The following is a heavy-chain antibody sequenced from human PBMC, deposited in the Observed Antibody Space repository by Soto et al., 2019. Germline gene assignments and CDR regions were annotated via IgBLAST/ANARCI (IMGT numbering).Heavy chain of an antibody. D-gene: IGHD6-19*01. J-gene: IGHJ4*02. V-gene: IGHV1-18*01. CDR3: AREWDNKSEHSSGWYDDF. CDR1: GYTFSSYG. CDR2: ISGYSGHT. Sequence: QVQLVQSGAEVKKPGASVKVSCKASGYTFSSYGISWVRQAPGQGLEWMGWISGYSGHTYYAQKFQGRVTMTTDTSTNTVYMELRSLRSADTAVYYCAREWDNKSEHSSGWYDDFWGQGTLVTVSS.